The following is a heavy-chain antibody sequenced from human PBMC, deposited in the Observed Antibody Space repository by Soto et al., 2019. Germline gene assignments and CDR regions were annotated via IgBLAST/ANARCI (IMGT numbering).Heavy chain of an antibody. V-gene: IGHV3-48*03. CDR1: GFVFKNYE. CDR2: ISNSGNTI. D-gene: IGHD1-20*01. CDR3: ARDIDNRDYYYGLDV. Sequence: PGGSLRLSCVASGFVFKNYEMNWVRQAPGKGLEWISYISNSGNTIYVADSMRGRFTISRDNAKNSLFLQMNSLRPDDTAVYYCARDIDNRDYYYGLDVWGQGTTVTVSS. J-gene: IGHJ6*02.